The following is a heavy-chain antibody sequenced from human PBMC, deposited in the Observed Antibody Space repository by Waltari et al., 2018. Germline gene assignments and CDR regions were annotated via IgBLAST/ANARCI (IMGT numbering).Heavy chain of an antibody. CDR3: ARDRFGYSYGPVWFDP. CDR1: GYTFTSYA. CDR2: IKAGKGNT. J-gene: IGHJ5*02. D-gene: IGHD5-18*01. Sequence: QVQLVQSGAEVKKPGASVKVSCKASGYTFTSYAMHWVRQAPGQRLEWMGWIKAGKGNTKNPQKFQGRVAITGDTSASTAYMELSSLRSEDTAVYYCARDRFGYSYGPVWFDPWGQGTLVTVSS. V-gene: IGHV1-3*01.